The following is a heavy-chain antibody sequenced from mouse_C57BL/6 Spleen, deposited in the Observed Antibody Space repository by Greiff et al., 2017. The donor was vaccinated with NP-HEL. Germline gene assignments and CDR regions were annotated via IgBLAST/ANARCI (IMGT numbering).Heavy chain of an antibody. CDR3: ARAAYYYGNPYYFDY. V-gene: IGHV3-6*01. CDR1: GYSITSGYY. J-gene: IGHJ2*01. Sequence: ESGPGLVKPSQSLSLTCSVTGYSITSGYYWNWIRQFPGNKLEWMGYISYDGSNNYNPSLKNRISITRDTSKNQFFLTLNSVTTEDTATYYCARAAYYYGNPYYFDYWGQGTTLTVSS. CDR2: ISYDGSN. D-gene: IGHD1-1*01.